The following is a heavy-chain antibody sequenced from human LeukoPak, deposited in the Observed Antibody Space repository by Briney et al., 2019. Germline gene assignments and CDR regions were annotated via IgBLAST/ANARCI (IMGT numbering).Heavy chain of an antibody. CDR2: IHYGGNT. CDR1: GASMNKYY. CDR3: ARRSDLWSGFRSDYYYMDV. D-gene: IGHD3-3*01. V-gene: IGHV4-59*08. J-gene: IGHJ6*03. Sequence: SETLSLTCTVSGASMNKYYWSWIRQPPRKGLEWIGYIHYGGNTNYSPSLKSRLTISVDRSNNQFSLSLTSVTAADTAVYYCARRSDLWSGFRSDYYYMDVWGNGTTVIVSS.